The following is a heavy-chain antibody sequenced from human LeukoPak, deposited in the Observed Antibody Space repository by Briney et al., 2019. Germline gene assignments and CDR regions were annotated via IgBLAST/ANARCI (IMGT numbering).Heavy chain of an antibody. CDR3: AREPYYYDSSGYLGGYYFDY. CDR1: GFTFSSYS. Sequence: GGSLRLSCAASGFTFSSYSMNWVRQAPGKGLEWVSSISSSSSYIYYADSVKGRFTTSRDNAKNSLYLQMNSLRAEDTAVYYCAREPYYYDSSGYLGGYYFDYWGQGTLVTVSS. D-gene: IGHD3-22*01. V-gene: IGHV3-21*01. J-gene: IGHJ4*02. CDR2: ISSSSSYI.